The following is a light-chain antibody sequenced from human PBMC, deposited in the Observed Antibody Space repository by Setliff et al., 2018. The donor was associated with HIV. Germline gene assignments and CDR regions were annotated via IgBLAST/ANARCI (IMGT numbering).Light chain of an antibody. V-gene: IGLV2-14*03. CDR2: NVY. CDR1: SSDIGGYNY. Sequence: QSALTQPASVSGSPGQTITISCTGTSSDIGGYNYVSWYQQHPGEAPKLIIYNVYNRPSGISSRFSGSKSGNTASLTISGLQAGDEADYYCSSYSTTSTLLFGAGTKGTGL. CDR3: SSYSTTSTLL. J-gene: IGLJ1*01.